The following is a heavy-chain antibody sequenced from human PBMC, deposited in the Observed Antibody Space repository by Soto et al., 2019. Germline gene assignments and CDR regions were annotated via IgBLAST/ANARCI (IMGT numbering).Heavy chain of an antibody. CDR3: AGDGHSSGWNPDAFDI. D-gene: IGHD6-19*01. V-gene: IGHV3-21*01. Sequence: GGSLRLSCTASGFTLSSCGMNWARQAPGKGLEWVAFSNSSRNDVYYADSVKGRFTVSRDNAKNSLSLQMNTLGADDTAVYYCAGDGHSSGWNPDAFDIWGQGTLVTVSS. CDR1: GFTLSSCG. CDR2: SNSSRNDV. J-gene: IGHJ3*02.